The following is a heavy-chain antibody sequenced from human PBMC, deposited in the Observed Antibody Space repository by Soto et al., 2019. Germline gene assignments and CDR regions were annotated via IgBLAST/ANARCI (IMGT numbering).Heavy chain of an antibody. D-gene: IGHD6-13*01. CDR2: INSDGRST. Sequence: GGSLRLSCAASGFTSSNHWMHWVRQAPGKGLVWVSRINSDGRSTSYADSVKGRFTISRDNAKNTLYLQMNSLRAEDTAVYYCTRAIGTGLFDYWGQGTQVTVSS. J-gene: IGHJ4*02. CDR1: GFTSSNHW. CDR3: TRAIGTGLFDY. V-gene: IGHV3-74*01.